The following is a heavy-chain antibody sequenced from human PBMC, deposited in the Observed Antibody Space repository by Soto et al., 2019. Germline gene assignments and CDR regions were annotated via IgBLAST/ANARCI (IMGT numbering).Heavy chain of an antibody. CDR3: AKDWVRLWFGESDDY. Sequence: EVQLLESGGGLVQPGGSLRLSCAASGFTFSSYAMSWVRQAPGKGLEWVSAISGSGGSTYYADSVKGRFTISRDNSKNTLYLQMNSLRAEDTAVYDCAKDWVRLWFGESDDYWGQGTLVTVSS. J-gene: IGHJ4*02. CDR2: ISGSGGST. V-gene: IGHV3-23*01. CDR1: GFTFSSYA. D-gene: IGHD3-10*01.